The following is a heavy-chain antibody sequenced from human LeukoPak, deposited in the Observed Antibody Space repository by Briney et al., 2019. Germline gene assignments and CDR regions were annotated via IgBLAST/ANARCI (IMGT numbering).Heavy chain of an antibody. Sequence: SESLSLTCTVSGGTFNSFYWSWIRQPPGKGLEWVGYIFYSGGTKYNPSLERRVTMSVDTSNTQSSLKVSSVTAADTAVYYCARPFPADFGDYVLRAFDIWGQGTMVTVSS. CDR2: IFYSGGT. D-gene: IGHD4-17*01. V-gene: IGHV4-59*08. J-gene: IGHJ3*02. CDR1: GGTFNSFY. CDR3: ARPFPADFGDYVLRAFDI.